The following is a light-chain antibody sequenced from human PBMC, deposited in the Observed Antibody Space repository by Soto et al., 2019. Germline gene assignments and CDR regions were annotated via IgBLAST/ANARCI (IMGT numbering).Light chain of an antibody. V-gene: IGLV1-40*01. CDR3: AGWDDSLNGVV. CDR1: SSNIGAGYD. J-gene: IGLJ2*01. CDR2: GNS. Sequence: QSVLTQPPSVSGAPGQRVTISCTGSSSNIGAGYDVHWYQQLPGTAPKLLIYGNSNRPSGVPDRFSGSKSGTSASLAITGLQAEDEADYYCAGWDDSLNGVVFGGGTKLTVL.